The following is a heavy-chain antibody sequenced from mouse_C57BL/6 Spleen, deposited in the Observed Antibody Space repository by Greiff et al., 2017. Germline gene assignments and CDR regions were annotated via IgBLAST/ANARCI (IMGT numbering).Heavy chain of an antibody. CDR2: INPNNGGT. J-gene: IGHJ2*01. CDR1: GYTFTDYN. Sequence: EVMLQQSGPELVKPGASVKMSCKASGYTFTDYNMHWVKQSHGKSLEWIGYINPNNGGTSYNQKFKGKATLTVNKSSSTAYMELRSLTSEDSAVYYCARSRGSNPFDYWGQGTTLTVSS. V-gene: IGHV1-22*01. CDR3: ARSRGSNPFDY. D-gene: IGHD1-1*01.